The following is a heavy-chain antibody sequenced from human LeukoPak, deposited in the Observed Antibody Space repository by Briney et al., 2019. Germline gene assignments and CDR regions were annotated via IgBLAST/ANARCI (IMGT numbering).Heavy chain of an antibody. CDR3: AREGAPEYSSGWYY. Sequence: ASVKVSCKASGYTFTSYGISWVRQAPGQGLEWMGWISDYNGNTNYAQKLQGRVTMTTDTSTSTAYMELRSLRSDDTAVYYCAREGAPEYSSGWYYWGQGTLVTVSS. V-gene: IGHV1-18*01. D-gene: IGHD6-19*01. J-gene: IGHJ4*02. CDR1: GYTFTSYG. CDR2: ISDYNGNT.